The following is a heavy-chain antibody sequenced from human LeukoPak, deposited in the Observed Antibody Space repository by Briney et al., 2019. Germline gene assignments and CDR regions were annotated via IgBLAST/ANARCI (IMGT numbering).Heavy chain of an antibody. CDR1: GFTFSSYA. D-gene: IGHD2-2*02. CDR2: ISGSGGST. J-gene: IGHJ4*02. V-gene: IGHV3-23*01. Sequence: GGSLRLSCAASGFTFSSYAMSWVRQAPGKGLEWVSAISGSGGSTYYADSVKGRFTISRDNSKNTLYLQMNSLRAEDTAVYYCAKEGIVVVPAAIHAPDYWGQGTLVTVSP. CDR3: AKEGIVVVPAAIHAPDY.